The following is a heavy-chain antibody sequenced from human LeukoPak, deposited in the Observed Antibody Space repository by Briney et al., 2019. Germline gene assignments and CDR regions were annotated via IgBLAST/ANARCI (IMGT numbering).Heavy chain of an antibody. J-gene: IGHJ5*02. CDR3: ARASFYYDARALGP. V-gene: IGHV3-53*01. Sequence: GGSLRLSCAASGFTVSSNYMNWVRQAPGKGLEWVSVIYGGGNTYYADSVKGRFTISGDNSKNTVFLQMNSLRAEGTAVYYCARASFYYDARALGPWGQGALVTVSS. CDR2: IYGGGNT. CDR1: GFTVSSNY. D-gene: IGHD3-22*01.